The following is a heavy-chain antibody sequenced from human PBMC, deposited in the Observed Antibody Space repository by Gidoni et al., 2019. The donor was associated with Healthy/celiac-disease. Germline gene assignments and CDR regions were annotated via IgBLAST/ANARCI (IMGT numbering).Heavy chain of an antibody. D-gene: IGHD2-15*01. J-gene: IGHJ4*02. CDR2: IIPILGIA. CDR3: ARDRGGYCSGGSCYPEY. V-gene: IGHV1-69*08. Sequence: QVQLVQSGAEVKKPGSSVKVSCTASGGTFSSYTISWVRQAPGQGLEWMGRIIPILGIANYAQKFQGRVTITADKSTSTAYMELSSLRSEDTAVYYCARDRGGYCSGGSCYPEYWGQGTLVTVSS. CDR1: GGTFSSYT.